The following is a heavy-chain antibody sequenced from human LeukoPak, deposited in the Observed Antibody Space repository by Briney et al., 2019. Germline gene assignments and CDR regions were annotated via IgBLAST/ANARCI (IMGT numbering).Heavy chain of an antibody. CDR2: IYYSGST. D-gene: IGHD1-26*01. CDR3: ARRIVGVIDAFDY. V-gene: IGHV4-59*04. CDR1: GGSISSYY. Sequence: SETLSLTCTVSGGSISSYYWSWIRQPPGKGLEWIATIYYSGSTYYSPSLKSRVTISVDTSKNQFSLKVTSMTAADTAVYYCARRIVGVIDAFDYWGQGALVTVSS. J-gene: IGHJ4*02.